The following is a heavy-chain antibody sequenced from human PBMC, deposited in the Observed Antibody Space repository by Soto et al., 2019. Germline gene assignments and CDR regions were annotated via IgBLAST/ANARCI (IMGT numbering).Heavy chain of an antibody. D-gene: IGHD2-15*01. V-gene: IGHV3-11*01. CDR1: GVTFSDYY. J-gene: IGHJ6*03. CDR3: ARDPRYCSGGNCYSDYFYYMDV. CDR2: ISSSGSNT. Sequence: QVQLVESGGGLVKPGGSLRLSCVASGVTFSDYYMTWIRQAPGKGLEWVSFISSSGSNTYYADSVQGRFTISRDNAKNSLYLQMHSLRAEDTAVYYCARDPRYCSGGNCYSDYFYYMDVWGKGTTVTVSS.